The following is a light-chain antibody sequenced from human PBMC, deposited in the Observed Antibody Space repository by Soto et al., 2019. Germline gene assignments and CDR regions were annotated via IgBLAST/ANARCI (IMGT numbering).Light chain of an antibody. CDR1: HSVSSSY. J-gene: IGKJ2*01. V-gene: IGKV3-20*01. CDR3: QQYGSTPPYT. Sequence: EIVLTQSPGTLSLSPGERATLSCRASHSVSSSYLAWYQQKPGQAPRLLIYGASSRATGIPDRFSGSGSGTEFTLTISSLEPEDFAVYYCQQYGSTPPYTFGQGTKLEIK. CDR2: GAS.